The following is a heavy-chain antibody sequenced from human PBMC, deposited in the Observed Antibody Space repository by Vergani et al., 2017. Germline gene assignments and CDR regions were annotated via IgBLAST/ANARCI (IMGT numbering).Heavy chain of an antibody. CDR1: GGSISSYY. D-gene: IGHD5-12*01. J-gene: IGHJ3*02. V-gene: IGHV4-4*07. CDR3: ARDGTVATMMDDAFDI. CDR2: IYTSGST. Sequence: QVQLQESGPGLVKPSETLSLTCTVSGGSISSYYWSWIRQPAGKGLEWIGRIYTSGSTNDNPSLKSRVTMSVDTSKNQFSLKLSSVTAAETAVYYCARDGTVATMMDDAFDIWGQGTMVTVSS.